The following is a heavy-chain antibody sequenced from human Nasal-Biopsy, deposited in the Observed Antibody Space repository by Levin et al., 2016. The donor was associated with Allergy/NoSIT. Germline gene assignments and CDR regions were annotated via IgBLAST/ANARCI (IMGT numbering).Heavy chain of an antibody. CDR2: ISFDGSNS. D-gene: IGHD2-2*01. CDR3: AKESDTNWRWYFDY. CDR1: GFTFNVFG. J-gene: IGHJ4*02. V-gene: IGHV3-30*18. Sequence: GESLKISCAASGFTFNVFGMHWVRQAPGKGLEWVALISFDGSNSHYADSVKGRFTVSKDISKSTLYLQMNSLRLEDTAVYFCAKESDTNWRWYFDYWGLGTLVTVSS.